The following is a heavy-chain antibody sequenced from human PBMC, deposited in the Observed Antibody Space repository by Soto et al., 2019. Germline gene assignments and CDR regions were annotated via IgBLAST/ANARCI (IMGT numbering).Heavy chain of an antibody. CDR3: ARDRCSSTSCYFRAFDI. CDR2: IIPIFGTA. CDR1: GGTFSSYA. Sequence: VASVKVSCKASGGTFSSYAISWVRQAPGQGLEWMGGIIPIFGTANYAQKFQGRVTITADKSTSTAYMELSSLRSEDTAVYYCARDRCSSTSCYFRAFDIWGQGTMVTVS. D-gene: IGHD2-2*01. J-gene: IGHJ3*02. V-gene: IGHV1-69*06.